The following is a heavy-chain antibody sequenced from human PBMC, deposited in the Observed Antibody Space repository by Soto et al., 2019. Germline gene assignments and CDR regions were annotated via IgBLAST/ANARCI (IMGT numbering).Heavy chain of an antibody. V-gene: IGHV4-30-2*01. CDR2: IYHRGST. D-gene: IGHD6-19*01. J-gene: IGHJ4*02. Sequence: QLQLQESGSGLVKPSQTLSLTCAVSGGSISSGGYSWSWIRQPPGKGLEWIGYIYHRGSTYYNPSLRSRVTISVDRSKNQFSRKLSSVTAADTAVYYCASAGGLGAVAADYWGQGALVTVSS. CDR1: GGSISSGGYS. CDR3: ASAGGLGAVAADY.